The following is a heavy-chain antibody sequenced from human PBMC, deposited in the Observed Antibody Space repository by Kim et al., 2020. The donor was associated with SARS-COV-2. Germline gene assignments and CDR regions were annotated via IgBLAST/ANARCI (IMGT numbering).Heavy chain of an antibody. J-gene: IGHJ4*02. Sequence: AQKFQGRVTITADKSTSTAYMELSSLRSEDTAVYYCARSPGYSYGYEFDYWGQGTLVTVSS. D-gene: IGHD5-18*01. V-gene: IGHV1-69*02. CDR3: ARSPGYSYGYEFDY.